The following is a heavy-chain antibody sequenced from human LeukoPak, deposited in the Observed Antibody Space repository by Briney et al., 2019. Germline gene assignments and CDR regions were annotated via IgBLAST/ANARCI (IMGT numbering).Heavy chain of an antibody. Sequence: GGSLRLSCVASGFTVSSNYMSWVRQAPGKGLEWVSIIYGADSTYYADSVKGRFTISRDNSKNTLYLQMNSLRAEDTAVYYCARSGFGVLYYYGMDVWGQGTTVTVSS. CDR3: ARSGFGVLYYYGMDV. CDR1: GFTVSSNY. J-gene: IGHJ6*02. V-gene: IGHV3-66*01. CDR2: IYGADST. D-gene: IGHD3-10*01.